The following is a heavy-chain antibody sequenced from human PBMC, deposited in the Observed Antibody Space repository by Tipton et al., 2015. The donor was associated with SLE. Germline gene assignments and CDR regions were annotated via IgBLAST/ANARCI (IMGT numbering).Heavy chain of an antibody. J-gene: IGHJ3*02. CDR2: ISGSGGST. Sequence: SLRLSCAASGFTFSSYAMSWVRQAPGKGLEWVSAISGSGGSTYYADSVKGRFTISRDNAKNSLYLQMNSLRAEDTAVYYCARCRQRWPEAFDIWGQGTKVTVSS. CDR1: GFTFSSYA. D-gene: IGHD6-25*01. CDR3: ARCRQRWPEAFDI. V-gene: IGHV3-23*01.